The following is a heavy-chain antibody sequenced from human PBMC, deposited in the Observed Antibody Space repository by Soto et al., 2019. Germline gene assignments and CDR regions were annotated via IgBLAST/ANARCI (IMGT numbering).Heavy chain of an antibody. D-gene: IGHD3-16*01. J-gene: IGHJ4*02. CDR1: GFSLSTSWVG. Sequence: QITLKESGPTRVKPTQTLTVTCTFSGFSLSTSWVGVGWILQSSGKALERLALIYWDDDKRYSPALKSRLTIYNDTTKHQVVPTMSTMDPTDTATYYCAHRAGLQGKGDEGYFDFSGRGALVTVSS. V-gene: IGHV2-5*02. CDR3: AHRAGLQGKGDEGYFDF. CDR2: IYWDDDK.